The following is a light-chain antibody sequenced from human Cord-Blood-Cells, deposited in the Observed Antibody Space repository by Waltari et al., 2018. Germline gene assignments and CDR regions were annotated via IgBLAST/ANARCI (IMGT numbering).Light chain of an antibody. CDR3: QQSYSTPYS. J-gene: IGKJ2*03. CDR1: QSISSY. CDR2: AAS. V-gene: IGKV1-39*01. Sequence: DIQMTQSPSSLSASVGDRVTITCRASQSISSYLNWYQQKPGKAPKLLIYAASSLQSGVPSWFSGSGSATDFTLTISSLQPEDFATYYCQQSYSTPYSFGQGTKLEIK.